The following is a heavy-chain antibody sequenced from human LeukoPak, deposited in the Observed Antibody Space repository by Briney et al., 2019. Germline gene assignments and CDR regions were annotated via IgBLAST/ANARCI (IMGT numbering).Heavy chain of an antibody. CDR1: GFTFSSYS. Sequence: GGSLRLSCAASGFTFSSYSMNWVRQAPGKGLEWVSSISSSSSYISYADSVKGRFTISRDNAKNSLYLQMNSLRAEDTAVYYCARTYFDYWGQGTLVTVSS. CDR3: ARTYFDY. J-gene: IGHJ4*02. V-gene: IGHV3-21*01. CDR2: ISSSSSYI.